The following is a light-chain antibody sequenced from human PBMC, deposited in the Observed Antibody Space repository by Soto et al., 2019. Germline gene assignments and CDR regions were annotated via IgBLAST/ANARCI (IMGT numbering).Light chain of an antibody. CDR2: EVF. CDR1: SSDIGRFDY. Sequence: QSVLTQPPSASGSPGQSVTISCTGSSSDIGRFDYVSWYQQHPGKAPKLLLPEVFHRPSGIPDRFSGSKSGHTASLTVSGLRAEDEATYYCSSYAGSEFLVFGGGTKLTVL. CDR3: SSYAGSEFLV. V-gene: IGLV2-8*01. J-gene: IGLJ2*01.